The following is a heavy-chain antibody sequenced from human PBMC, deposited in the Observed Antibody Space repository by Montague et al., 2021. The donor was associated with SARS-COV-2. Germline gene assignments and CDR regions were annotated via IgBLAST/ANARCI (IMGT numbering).Heavy chain of an antibody. J-gene: IGHJ6*02. CDR2: IYYSGST. D-gene: IGHD2-15*01. CDR3: ARGSGCSGGSCYSEWDPYYYYGMDV. CDR1: GGSISSSSYY. Sequence: SETLSLTCTVSGGSISSSSYYWGWIRQPPGKGLEWIGSIYYSGSTYYNPSLKSRVTISVDTPKNQFSLKLSSVTAADTAVYYCARGSGCSGGSCYSEWDPYYYYGMDVRGQGTTVTVSS. V-gene: IGHV4-39*01.